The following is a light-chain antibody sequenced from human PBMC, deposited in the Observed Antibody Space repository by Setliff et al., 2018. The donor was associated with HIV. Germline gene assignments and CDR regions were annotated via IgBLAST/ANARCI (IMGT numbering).Light chain of an antibody. J-gene: IGLJ2*01. Sequence: QSALTQPRSVSGSPGQSVTISCTGTSSDVGGYNYVSWYQQHPGKAPKLMIYDVSKRPSGVPDRFSGSKSGNTASLTISGLQAEDEADYYCCSYARSRTFVVFGGGTKVTVL. CDR2: DVS. V-gene: IGLV2-11*01. CDR1: SSDVGGYNY. CDR3: CSYARSRTFVV.